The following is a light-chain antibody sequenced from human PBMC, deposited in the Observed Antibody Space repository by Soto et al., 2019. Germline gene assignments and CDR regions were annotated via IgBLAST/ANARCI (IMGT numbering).Light chain of an antibody. J-gene: IGKJ2*01. Sequence: IQLTQSPSSLSASVGDRVTISCRASQGISSYLAWYQQKPGKAPKLLIYAASTLQSGVPSRFSGSGSGTYFTLTISSLQPEDFATFYCQQLIPMYTFGQGTKLEIK. CDR2: AAS. V-gene: IGKV1-9*01. CDR1: QGISSY. CDR3: QQLIPMYT.